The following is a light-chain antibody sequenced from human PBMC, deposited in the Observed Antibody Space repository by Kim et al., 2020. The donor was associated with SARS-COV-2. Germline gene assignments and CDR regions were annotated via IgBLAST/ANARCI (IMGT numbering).Light chain of an antibody. CDR1: QSVSND. CDR3: QQYGSWWT. V-gene: IGKV3-15*01. CDR2: DAS. Sequence: SKSPGEKAILSCRASQSVSNDLAWYQQIPGQAPRLLIYDASTRASGIPARFSGSGSGTEFTLTITSLQSEDFAVYYCQQYGSWWTFGQGTKVDIK. J-gene: IGKJ1*01.